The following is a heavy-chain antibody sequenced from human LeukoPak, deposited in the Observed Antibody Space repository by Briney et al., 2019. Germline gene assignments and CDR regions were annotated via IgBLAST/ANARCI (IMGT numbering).Heavy chain of an antibody. D-gene: IGHD3-9*01. CDR3: AKDSPVNYDILAGYIDY. CDR1: GITFSSYG. V-gene: IGHV3-30*02. CDR2: IRYDGSYK. J-gene: IGHJ4*02. Sequence: GGSLRLSCTASGITFSSYGMHWVRQAPGKGLEGVAFIRYDGSYKYYADSVKGRFTISRDNSKNTLYLQMNSLIADDTAVYYCAKDSPVNYDILAGYIDYWGQGTLVTVSS.